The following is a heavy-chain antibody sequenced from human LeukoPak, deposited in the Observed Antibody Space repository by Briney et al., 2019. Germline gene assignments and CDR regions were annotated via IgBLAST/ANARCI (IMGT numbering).Heavy chain of an antibody. CDR3: ARDATREGVGVEY. CDR2: ISGSGSDI. CDR1: GFTFSSDE. J-gene: IGHJ4*02. V-gene: IGHV3-48*03. Sequence: PGGSLRLSCAASGFTFSSDEMHWVRQAPGKGLEWVAYISGSGSDIYYADSVKGRFTISRDNPRNSLYLQMNSLRVEDTAVYYFARDATREGVGVEYWGQGTLVTASS. D-gene: IGHD2-15*01.